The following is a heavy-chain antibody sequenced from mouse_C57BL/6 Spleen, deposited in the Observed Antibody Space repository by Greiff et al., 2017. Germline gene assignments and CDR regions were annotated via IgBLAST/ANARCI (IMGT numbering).Heavy chain of an antibody. CDR3: VITTVVAPYFDY. CDR1: GFTFSDYG. V-gene: IGHV5-17*01. D-gene: IGHD1-1*01. Sequence: EVNVVESGGGLVKPGGSLKLSCAASGFTFSDYGMHWVRQAPEKGLEWVAYISSGSSTIYYADTVKGRFTISRDNAKNTLFLQMTSLRSEDTAMYYCVITTVVAPYFDYWGQGTTLTVSS. CDR2: ISSGSSTI. J-gene: IGHJ2*01.